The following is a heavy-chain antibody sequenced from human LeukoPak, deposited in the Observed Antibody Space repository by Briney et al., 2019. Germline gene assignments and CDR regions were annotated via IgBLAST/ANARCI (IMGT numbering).Heavy chain of an antibody. V-gene: IGHV3-64*01. CDR1: GFTFSSYA. CDR3: ARGNYGSGSYYIPFDY. Sequence: PGGSLRLSCAASGFTFSSYAMHWVRQAPGKGLEYASAISSNGGSTYYANSVKGRFTISRDDSKNTLYFQMGSLRAEDMAAYYCARGNYGSGSYYIPFDYWGQGTLVTVSS. CDR2: ISSNGGST. J-gene: IGHJ4*02. D-gene: IGHD3-10*01.